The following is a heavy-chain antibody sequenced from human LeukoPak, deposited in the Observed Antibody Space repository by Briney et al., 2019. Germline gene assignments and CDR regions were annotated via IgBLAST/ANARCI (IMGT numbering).Heavy chain of an antibody. CDR3: ARDFGLTGKVDY. D-gene: IGHD1-20*01. J-gene: IGHJ4*02. CDR2: ISSNGGST. CDR1: GFTFSSYA. V-gene: IGHV3-64*01. Sequence: AGGSLRLSCAASGFTFSSYAMHWVRQAPGKGLESVSAISSNGGSTYYANSVKGRFTISRDNSKNTLYLQMGSLRAEDLAVYYCARDFGLTGKVDYWGQGTLVTVSS.